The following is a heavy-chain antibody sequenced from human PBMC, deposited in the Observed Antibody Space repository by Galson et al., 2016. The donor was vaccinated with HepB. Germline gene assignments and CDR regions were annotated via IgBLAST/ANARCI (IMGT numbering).Heavy chain of an antibody. Sequence: SLRLSCAASGFTVSTNYMSWVRQAPGKGLEWVSVIYGSGSTYYADSVKGRFTFSRDNSENTLYLQMNSLRAEDTAVYYCARAWGNYGMDVWGQGTTVTVSS. CDR3: ARAWGNYGMDV. CDR1: GFTVSTNY. V-gene: IGHV3-53*01. D-gene: IGHD7-27*01. CDR2: IYGSGST. J-gene: IGHJ6*02.